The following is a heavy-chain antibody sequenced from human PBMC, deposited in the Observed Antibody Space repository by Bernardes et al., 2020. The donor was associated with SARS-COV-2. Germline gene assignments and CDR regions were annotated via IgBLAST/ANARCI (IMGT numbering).Heavy chain of an antibody. CDR1: RFIFRTSW. J-gene: IGHJ5*02. V-gene: IGHV3-7*01. Sequence: GGSLLLSCAASRFIFRTSWMSWVRQAPGKGLEWVANIKQDGPEKYYVDSVKGRFTISRDNAKNSLYLQMNSLRAEDTAVYFCARDRAVNWFDPWGQGTLVTVSS. CDR2: IKQDGPEK. D-gene: IGHD3-10*01. CDR3: ARDRAVNWFDP.